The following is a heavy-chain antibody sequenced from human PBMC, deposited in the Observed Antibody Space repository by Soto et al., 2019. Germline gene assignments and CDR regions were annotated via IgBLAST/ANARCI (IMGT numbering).Heavy chain of an antibody. CDR2: ISAYTDDP. CDR1: GNTFTNFG. CDR3: ARVIPGAEAWFDP. Sequence: QGQLVQSGAEVKKPGASVKVSCTASGNTFTNFGVTWVRQAPGQGLEWMGWISAYTDDPNYAQKFQGRVTMTIDTTTRTAYLDLRSLTSDDTAVYYCARVIPGAEAWFDPWGQGTLVTVSS. D-gene: IGHD2-2*01. V-gene: IGHV1-18*01. J-gene: IGHJ5*02.